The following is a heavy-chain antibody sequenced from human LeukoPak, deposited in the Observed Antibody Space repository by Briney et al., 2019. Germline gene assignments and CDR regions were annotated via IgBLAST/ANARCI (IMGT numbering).Heavy chain of an antibody. Sequence: PSETLSLTCTVPGGSISGYYWSWIRQPAGKGLEWIGRIYGSGSTNYNPSLGGRATVSADTSKNKVSLKLNSVTAADTAVYYCARERTDCGGDCYSYWFDPWGQGTQVTVFS. CDR1: GGSISGYY. V-gene: IGHV4-4*07. D-gene: IGHD2-21*02. CDR2: IYGSGST. J-gene: IGHJ5*02. CDR3: ARERTDCGGDCYSYWFDP.